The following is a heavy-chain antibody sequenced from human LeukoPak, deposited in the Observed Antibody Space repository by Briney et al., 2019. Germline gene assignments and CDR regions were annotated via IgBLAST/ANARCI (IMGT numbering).Heavy chain of an antibody. V-gene: IGHV4-39*01. CDR2: IYYSGGT. D-gene: IGHD1-26*01. CDR3: ARHGGASYLYYFDY. J-gene: IGHJ4*02. Sequence: PSETLSLTCTVSGGSISNSNYYWGWIRQPPGRGLEWIGSIYYSGGTCYNPSLKSRVTISVDTSKNQFSLNLSSVTAADTAVFHCARHGGASYLYYFDYWGQGTLVTVSS. CDR1: GGSISNSNYY.